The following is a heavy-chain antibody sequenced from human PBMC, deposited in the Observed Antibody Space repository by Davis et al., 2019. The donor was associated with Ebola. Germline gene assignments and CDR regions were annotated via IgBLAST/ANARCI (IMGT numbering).Heavy chain of an antibody. D-gene: IGHD4-17*01. CDR3: TTTTVTTNDY. CDR1: GFTFSSYA. Sequence: GESLKISCAASGFTFSSYAMHWVRQASGKGLEWVGRIRSKANSYATAYAASVKGRFTISRDDSKNTAYLQMNSLKTEDTAVYYCTTTTVTTNDYWGQGTLVTVSS. J-gene: IGHJ4*02. CDR2: IRSKANSYAT. V-gene: IGHV3-73*01.